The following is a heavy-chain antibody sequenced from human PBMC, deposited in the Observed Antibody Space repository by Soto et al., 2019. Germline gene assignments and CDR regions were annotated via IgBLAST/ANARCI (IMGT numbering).Heavy chain of an antibody. CDR1: GFTFSSYG. CDR2: ISYDGSNK. J-gene: IGHJ6*02. Sequence: GGFLRLSCAASGFTFSSYGMHWVRQAPGKGLEWVAVISYDGSNKYYADSVKGRFTISRDNSKNTLYLQMNSLRAEDTAVYYCAKEGYDFWSGNNYGMDVWGQGTTVTVSS. V-gene: IGHV3-30*18. CDR3: AKEGYDFWSGNNYGMDV. D-gene: IGHD3-3*01.